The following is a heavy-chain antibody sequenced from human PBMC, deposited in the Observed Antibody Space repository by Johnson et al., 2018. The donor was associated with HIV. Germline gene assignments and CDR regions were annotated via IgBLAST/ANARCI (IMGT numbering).Heavy chain of an antibody. J-gene: IGHJ3*02. V-gene: IGHV3-20*04. D-gene: IGHD3-22*01. CDR3: ARGRYYYDSSGSAAFDI. CDR1: GFTVSSNY. CDR2: INWNGGST. Sequence: VQLVESGGGLVKPGGSLRLSCAASGFTVSSNYMSWVRQAPGKGLEWVSGINWNGGSTGYADSVKGRFTISRDNAKNSLYLQMNSLRAEDTALYYCARGRYYYDSSGSAAFDIWGQGTMVTVSS.